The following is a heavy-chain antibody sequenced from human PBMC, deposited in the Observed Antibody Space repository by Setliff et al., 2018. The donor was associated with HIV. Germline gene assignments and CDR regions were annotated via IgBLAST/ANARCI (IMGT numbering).Heavy chain of an antibody. CDR1: DGSVSGYS. Sequence: SETLSLTCSLFDGSVSGYSWSWIRQPAGKGLEWIGRIYTSGTTNYNPSLKSRVTMSVDTSKNQFSLKLSSVTAADTAVYYCARAGSMVRGVIISAIDIWGQGTMVTVSS. D-gene: IGHD3-10*01. V-gene: IGHV4-4*07. CDR3: ARAGSMVRGVIISAIDI. CDR2: IYTSGTT. J-gene: IGHJ3*02.